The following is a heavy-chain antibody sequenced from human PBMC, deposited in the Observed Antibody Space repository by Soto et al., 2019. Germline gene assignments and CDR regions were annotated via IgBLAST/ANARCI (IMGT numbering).Heavy chain of an antibody. D-gene: IGHD3-3*01. V-gene: IGHV3-74*01. CDR2: INSDGSST. J-gene: IGHJ4*02. Sequence: GGSLRLSCAASGFTFSSYAMSWVPQAPGKGLVWVSGINSDGSSTNYADSVQGRFTISRDNSKNTLYLQMNSLRAEDTAVYYCARDYDFWSGYPDYWGLGTLVTVSS. CDR1: GFTFSSYA. CDR3: ARDYDFWSGYPDY.